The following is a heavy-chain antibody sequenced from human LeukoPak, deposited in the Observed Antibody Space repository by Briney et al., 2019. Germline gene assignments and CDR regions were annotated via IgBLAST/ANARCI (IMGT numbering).Heavy chain of an antibody. Sequence: ASVKVSCKASGYTFANYGVNWVRQAPGQGLEWMGWISAYNGNTNYAQKLQGRVTMTTDTSTSTAYMELRSLRSDDTAVYYCAREYCSGGSCYRYFDYWGQGTLVTVSS. V-gene: IGHV1-18*01. CDR2: ISAYNGNT. CDR1: GYTFANYG. D-gene: IGHD2-15*01. J-gene: IGHJ4*02. CDR3: AREYCSGGSCYRYFDY.